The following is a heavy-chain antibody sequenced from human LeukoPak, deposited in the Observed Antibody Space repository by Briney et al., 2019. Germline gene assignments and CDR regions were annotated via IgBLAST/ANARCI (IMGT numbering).Heavy chain of an antibody. Sequence: GGSLRLSCAASGFTFSSYAMHWVRQAPGKGLEWVAVISYDGSNKYYADSVKGRFTISRDNAKNSLYLQMNSLRAEDTAVYYCARAHYDILTGYAKWGQGTLVTVSS. D-gene: IGHD3-9*01. CDR2: ISYDGSNK. V-gene: IGHV3-30-3*01. CDR1: GFTFSSYA. CDR3: ARAHYDILTGYAK. J-gene: IGHJ4*02.